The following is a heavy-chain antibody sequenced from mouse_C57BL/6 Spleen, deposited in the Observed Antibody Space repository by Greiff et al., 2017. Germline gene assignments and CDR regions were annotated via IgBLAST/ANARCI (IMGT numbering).Heavy chain of an antibody. D-gene: IGHD1-1*01. CDR1: GYTFTSYW. J-gene: IGHJ2*01. Sequence: VQLQQPGAELVMPGASVKLSCKASGYTFTSYWMHWVKQRPGQGLEWIGEIDPSDSYTNYNQKFKGKSTLTVDKSSSTAYMQLSSLTSEDSAVYYCARFYYGSLHFDYWGQGTTLTVSS. CDR3: ARFYYGSLHFDY. V-gene: IGHV1-69*01. CDR2: IDPSDSYT.